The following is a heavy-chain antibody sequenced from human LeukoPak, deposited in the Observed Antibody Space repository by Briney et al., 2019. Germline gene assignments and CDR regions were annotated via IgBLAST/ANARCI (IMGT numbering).Heavy chain of an antibody. CDR1: GFTFSSYG. V-gene: IGHV3-30*02. CDR2: IRYDGSNK. J-gene: IGHJ3*02. D-gene: IGHD1-26*01. CDR3: ATRASVGVTAFDI. Sequence: GGSLRLSCAASGFTFSSYGMHWVRQAPGKGLEWVAFIRYDGSNKYYADSVKGRFTISRDNAKNALYLQMNSLRLEDTALYYCATRASVGVTAFDIWGQGTLVTVSS.